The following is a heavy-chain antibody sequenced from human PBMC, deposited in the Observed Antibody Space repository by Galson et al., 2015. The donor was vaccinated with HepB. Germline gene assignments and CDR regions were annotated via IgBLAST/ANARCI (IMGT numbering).Heavy chain of an antibody. Sequence: SLRLSCAASGFTFSNYGMHWVRQAPGKGLEWVAVLWYDGSNRYYLDSVKGRFTISRDNSKSTLYLQMTSLRAEDTAVYYCARGTSVYCTRATCYREGSFDYWGQGTLVAVSS. J-gene: IGHJ4*02. V-gene: IGHV3-33*01. CDR1: GFTFSNYG. D-gene: IGHD2-2*01. CDR2: LWYDGSNR. CDR3: ARGTSVYCTRATCYREGSFDY.